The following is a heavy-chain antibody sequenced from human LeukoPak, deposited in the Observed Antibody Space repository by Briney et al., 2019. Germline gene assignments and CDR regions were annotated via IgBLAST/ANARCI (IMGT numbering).Heavy chain of an antibody. CDR1: AFSFNTYG. Sequence: PGGSLRLSCATSAFSFNTYGMHWVRQAPGKGLEWVAFIRYDGSNKYYADSVKGRFTISRDNSKNTLYLQMNSLRPEDTAVYYCAKDAFYCRGGSCYLDYYYMDVWGKGTTVTVSS. CDR3: AKDAFYCRGGSCYLDYYYMDV. V-gene: IGHV3-30*02. CDR2: IRYDGSNK. D-gene: IGHD2-15*01. J-gene: IGHJ6*03.